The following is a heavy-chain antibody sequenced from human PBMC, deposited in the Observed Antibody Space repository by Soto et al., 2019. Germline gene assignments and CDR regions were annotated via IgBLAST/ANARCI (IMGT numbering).Heavy chain of an antibody. J-gene: IGHJ4*02. CDR2: IYYSGST. V-gene: IGHV4-31*03. Sequence: SETLSLTCTVSGGSISSGGYYWSWIRQHPGKGLEWIGYIYYSGSTYYNPSLKSRVTISVDTSKNQFSLKLSSVTAADTAVYYCAREIRAVAGHFDYWGQGTLVTVSS. CDR3: AREIRAVAGHFDY. CDR1: GGSISSGGYY. D-gene: IGHD6-19*01.